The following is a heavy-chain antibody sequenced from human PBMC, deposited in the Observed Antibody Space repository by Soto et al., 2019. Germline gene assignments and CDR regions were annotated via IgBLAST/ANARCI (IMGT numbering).Heavy chain of an antibody. CDR2: ISAYNGNT. J-gene: IGHJ5*02. CDR3: ARNVVRGVIIGDWFDP. CDR1: GYTFTSYG. V-gene: IGHV1-18*01. Sequence: QVQLVQSGAEVKKPGASVKVSCKASGYTFTSYGISWVRQAPGQGLEWMGWISAYNGNTNYAQKIQGRVTMTTDTSTSKAYMELRSLRSDDTAVYYCARNVVRGVIIGDWFDPWGQGTLVTVSS. D-gene: IGHD3-10*01.